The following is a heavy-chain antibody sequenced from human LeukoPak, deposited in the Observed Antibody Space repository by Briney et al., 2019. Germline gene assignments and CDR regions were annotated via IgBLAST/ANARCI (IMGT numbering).Heavy chain of an antibody. V-gene: IGHV1-18*01. CDR2: ISGKDGHT. D-gene: IGHD6-25*01. CDR3: ARDGELGAALGGASYFWLDP. J-gene: IGHJ5*02. Sequence: ASVKVSCKASGDTFTSYGINWVRQAPGQGLEWMGWISGKDGHTRYAQKFQGRGTMTIDASTSTAYMELRSLTSDDTAVYYCARDGELGAALGGASYFWLDPWGQGTLVTVSS. CDR1: GDTFTSYG.